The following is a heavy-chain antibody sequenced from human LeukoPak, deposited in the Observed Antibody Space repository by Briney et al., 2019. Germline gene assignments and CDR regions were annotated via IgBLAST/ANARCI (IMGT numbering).Heavy chain of an antibody. CDR1: GGTFSSYA. V-gene: IGHV1-69*13. Sequence: SVKVSCKASGGTFSSYAISWVRQAPGQGLEWMGGIIPIFGTANYAQKFQGRVTITADESTSTAYMELSSLRSEDTAVYYCAVPNSSSNGMDVWGQGTTVTVSS. J-gene: IGHJ6*02. D-gene: IGHD6-6*01. CDR2: IIPIFGTA. CDR3: AVPNSSSNGMDV.